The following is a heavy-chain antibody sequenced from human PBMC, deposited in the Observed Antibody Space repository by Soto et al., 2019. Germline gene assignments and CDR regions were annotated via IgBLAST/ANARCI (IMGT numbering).Heavy chain of an antibody. V-gene: IGHV1-58*01. CDR2: LVVGTGNT. CDR1: GFTFRSSA. CDR3: ATGAHGSGGPCAESYYYFYGMEL. Sequence: SVKVSCKTSGFTFRSSAVQWVRQARGQRLEWIGWLVVGTGNTNYAQKFQQRVTISSDRSTNTVSMELSSLTSEDTAVYYCATGAHGSGGPCAESYYYFYGMELGGQ. D-gene: IGHD2-15*01. J-gene: IGHJ6*02.